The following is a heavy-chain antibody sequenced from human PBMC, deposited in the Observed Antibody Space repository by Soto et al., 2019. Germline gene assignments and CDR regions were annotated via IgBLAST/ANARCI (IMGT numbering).Heavy chain of an antibody. J-gene: IGHJ4*02. Sequence: QVQLVQSGAEVKKPGSSVKVSCKASGGTFSSYAISWVRQAPGQGLEWMGGIIPCFGTANYAQKLQGRVTITEDESTNISYIELSSLRSEDRAVYYCTRDGGIYYYGSWRYSRFDYWGQGTMVTVCS. V-gene: IGHV1-69*01. CDR2: IIPCFGTA. D-gene: IGHD3-10*01. CDR1: GGTFSSYA. CDR3: TRDGGIYYYGSWRYSRFDY.